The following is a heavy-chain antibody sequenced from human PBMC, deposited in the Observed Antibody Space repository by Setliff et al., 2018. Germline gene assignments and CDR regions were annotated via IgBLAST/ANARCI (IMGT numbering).Heavy chain of an antibody. CDR3: AGGQPLVGKYYYYMDV. J-gene: IGHJ6*03. CDR2: IIPMFGT. D-gene: IGHD6-13*01. V-gene: IGHV1-69*13. CDR1: GGTFSSYV. Sequence: SVKVSCKASGGTFSSYVISWVREAPGQGLEWMGGIIPMFGTNYAQKFQGRVTITADEYTSTAYMELSSLGSEDTAVYYCAGGQPLVGKYYYYMDVWGKGTTVTVSS.